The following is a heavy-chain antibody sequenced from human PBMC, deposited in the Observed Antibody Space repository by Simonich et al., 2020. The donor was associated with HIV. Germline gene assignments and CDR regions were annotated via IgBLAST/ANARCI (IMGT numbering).Heavy chain of an antibody. CDR3: ARHVSNYYGSGTYYKRGVWFDP. Sequence: QVQLQQWGAGLLKPSETLSFTCAVYGGSFSGYYWSWIRQPPGKGLEWIGEINHSESPNTNTPLKRGVTVSVDTSKNQFSLKLSFVTAPDTAVYYCARHVSNYYGSGTYYKRGVWFDPWGQGTLVTVSS. V-gene: IGHV4-34*01. J-gene: IGHJ5*02. CDR1: GGSFSGYY. D-gene: IGHD3-10*01. CDR2: INHSESP.